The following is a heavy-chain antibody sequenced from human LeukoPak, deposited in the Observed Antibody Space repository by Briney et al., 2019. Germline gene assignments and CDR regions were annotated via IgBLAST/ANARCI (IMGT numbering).Heavy chain of an antibody. D-gene: IGHD5-12*01. Sequence: ASVKVSCKASGYTFTSYYMHWVRQAPGQGLEWMGIINPSGGSTSYAQKFQGRATMTRDTSTSTVYMELSSLRSEDTAVYYCARDIVATTFDYWGQGTLVTVSS. CDR1: GYTFTSYY. J-gene: IGHJ4*02. CDR2: INPSGGST. V-gene: IGHV1-46*01. CDR3: ARDIVATTFDY.